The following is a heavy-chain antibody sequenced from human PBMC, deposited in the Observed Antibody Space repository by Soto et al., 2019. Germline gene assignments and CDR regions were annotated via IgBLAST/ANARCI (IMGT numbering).Heavy chain of an antibody. CDR1: GFTFSAYG. CDR2: ISHDGSNT. J-gene: IGHJ6*02. Sequence: QVQLVESGGGVVQPGRSLRLSCAASGFTFSAYGIHWVRQAPGKGLEWVAVISHDGSNTNYADSVKGRFTFSRDNSKDTVYLQMNSLRAEDTAVYYCARAAGMDVWGQGTTVTVSS. CDR3: ARAAGMDV. V-gene: IGHV3-30*03.